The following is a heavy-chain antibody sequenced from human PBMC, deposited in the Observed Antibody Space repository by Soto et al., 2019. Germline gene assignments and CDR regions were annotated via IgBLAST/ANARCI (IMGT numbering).Heavy chain of an antibody. J-gene: IGHJ6*02. CDR3: AREMTIFGVAPGGGVDV. D-gene: IGHD3-3*01. CDR1: GGSINTFDFS. Sequence: PSETLSLTCAVSGGSINTFDFSWSWIRQPPGRGLEWIGSIYQSGRTYYIPSLKSRVTTSLEKSKNQFSLKINSVVAADTAIYYCAREMTIFGVAPGGGVDVWGQGTTVTVSS. V-gene: IGHV4-30-2*01. CDR2: IYQSGRT.